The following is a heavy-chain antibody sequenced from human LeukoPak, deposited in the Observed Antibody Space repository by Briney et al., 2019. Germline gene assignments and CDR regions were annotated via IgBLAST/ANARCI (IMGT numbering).Heavy chain of an antibody. CDR3: AREGDYYDTSGTLDY. Sequence: SETLSLTCTVSGGSISSYYWSWIRKPARKGLEWIGRIYTSGSTNYNPSLKSRVTISVDTSKNQFSLKLSSVTAADTAVYYCAREGDYYDTSGTLDYWGQGTLVTVSS. CDR1: GGSISSYY. J-gene: IGHJ4*02. D-gene: IGHD3-22*01. CDR2: IYTSGST. V-gene: IGHV4-4*07.